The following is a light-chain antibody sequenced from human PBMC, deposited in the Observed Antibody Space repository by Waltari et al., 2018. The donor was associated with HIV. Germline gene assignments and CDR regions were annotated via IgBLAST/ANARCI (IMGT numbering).Light chain of an antibody. CDR3: MQALQTPRT. J-gene: IGKJ1*01. CDR2: LGS. V-gene: IGKV2-28*01. Sequence: DIVMTQSPLSLPVTPGEPASISCRSSQSLMDSNGDNFLDWYVQKPGQSPQLLIYLGSNRASGVPDRFSGSGSGTDFKLKITRVEAEDVGIYYCMQALQTPRTFGQGTKVEIK. CDR1: QSLMDSNGDNF.